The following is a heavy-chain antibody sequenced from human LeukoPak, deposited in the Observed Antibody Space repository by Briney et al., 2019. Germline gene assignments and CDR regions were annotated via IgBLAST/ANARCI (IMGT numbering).Heavy chain of an antibody. J-gene: IGHJ4*02. CDR3: ARGVSTAF. Sequence: PGGSLRLSCAASGFTFSSYWMTWVRQAPGKGLEWVANINQDGSGKHYVDSVKGRFIISRDNTKNSLYLQMTSLRGEDTAVYYCARGVSTAFWGQGTLVTVSS. CDR1: GFTFSSYW. CDR2: INQDGSGK. V-gene: IGHV3-7*01.